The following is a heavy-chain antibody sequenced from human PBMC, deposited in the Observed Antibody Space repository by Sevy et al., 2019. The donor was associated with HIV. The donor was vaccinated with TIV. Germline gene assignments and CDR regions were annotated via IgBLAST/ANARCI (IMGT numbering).Heavy chain of an antibody. V-gene: IGHV3-7*01. J-gene: IGHJ4*02. Sequence: GGSLRLSCAASGFTFSSYWMSWVRQAPGKGLEWVANIKQDGSEKYYVDSVKGRFTISRDNAKNSLYLQMNSLRAEDTAVYYCARSGVATTTIEGIYHFDYWGQGTLVTVSS. CDR1: GFTFSSYW. CDR2: IKQDGSEK. D-gene: IGHD5-12*01. CDR3: ARSGVATTTIEGIYHFDY.